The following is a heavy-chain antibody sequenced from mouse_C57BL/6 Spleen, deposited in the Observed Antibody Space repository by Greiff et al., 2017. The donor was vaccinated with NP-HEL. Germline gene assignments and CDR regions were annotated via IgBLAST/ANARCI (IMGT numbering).Heavy chain of an antibody. V-gene: IGHV5-6*01. D-gene: IGHD1-1*01. CDR2: ISSGGSYT. CDR3: ASITTVGYYFDY. CDR1: GFTFSSYG. J-gene: IGHJ2*01. Sequence: EVMLVESGGDLVKPGGSLKLSCAASGFTFSSYGMSWVRQTPDKRLEWVATISSGGSYTYYPDSVKGRFTISRDNAKTTLYLQMSSLKSEDTAMYYCASITTVGYYFDYWGQGTTLTVSS.